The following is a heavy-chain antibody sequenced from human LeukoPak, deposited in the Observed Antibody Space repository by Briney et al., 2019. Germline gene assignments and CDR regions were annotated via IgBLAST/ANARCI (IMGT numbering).Heavy chain of an antibody. Sequence: GGSLRLSCTSSGFTFGEYAINWVRQAPGMGLEWVGFIRSNAYGGTTEYAASVKGRFTISRDDSKSISYLHMNSLKTEDTAVYYCTRDDDPSFDCWGQGTLVTVSS. CDR3: TRDDDPSFDC. D-gene: IGHD3-16*01. V-gene: IGHV3-49*04. J-gene: IGHJ4*02. CDR1: GFTFGEYA. CDR2: IRSNAYGGTT.